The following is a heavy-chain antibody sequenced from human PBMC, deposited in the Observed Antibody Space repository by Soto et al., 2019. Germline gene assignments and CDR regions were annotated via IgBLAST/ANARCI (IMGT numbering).Heavy chain of an antibody. V-gene: IGHV3-66*01. D-gene: IGHD6-13*01. CDR3: ARIRGSSSRIYYFDY. CDR2: IYSGGST. Sequence: GGSLRLSCAASGFTVSSNYMSWVRQAPGKGLEWVSVIYSGGSTYYADSVKGRFTISRDNSKNTLYLKMNSLRAEDTAVYYCARIRGSSSRIYYFDYWGQGTLVTVSS. J-gene: IGHJ4*02. CDR1: GFTVSSNY.